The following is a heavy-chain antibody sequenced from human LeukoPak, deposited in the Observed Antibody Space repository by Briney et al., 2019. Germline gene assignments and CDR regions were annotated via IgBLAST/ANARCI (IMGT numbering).Heavy chain of an antibody. CDR3: ARDRIAGYYGSGTKSNPFDY. V-gene: IGHV1-69*13. CDR1: GGTFSSYA. CDR2: IIPIFGTA. D-gene: IGHD3-10*01. J-gene: IGHJ4*02. Sequence: GASVKVSCKASGGTFSSYAISWVRQAPGQGLEWMGGIIPIFGTANYAQKFQGRVTITADESTSTAYMELRSLRSDDTAVYYCARDRIAGYYGSGTKSNPFDYWGQGTLVTVSS.